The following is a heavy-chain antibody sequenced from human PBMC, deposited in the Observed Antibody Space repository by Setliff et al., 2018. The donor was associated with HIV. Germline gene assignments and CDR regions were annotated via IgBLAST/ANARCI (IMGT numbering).Heavy chain of an antibody. J-gene: IGHJ4*02. Sequence: SETLSLTCTVSGGSISAYYWSWIRQPAGKGPEYIGRIFAGGSTNYNLSLRSRVTISINTSKNQFSLELSSVTAADTAVYYCARSLGAFDYWGPGALVTVSS. D-gene: IGHD1-26*01. CDR2: IFAGGST. V-gene: IGHV4-4*07. CDR1: GGSISAYY. CDR3: ARSLGAFDY.